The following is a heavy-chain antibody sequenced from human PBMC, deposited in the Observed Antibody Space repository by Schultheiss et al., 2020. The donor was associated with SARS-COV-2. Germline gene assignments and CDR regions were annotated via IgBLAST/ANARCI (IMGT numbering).Heavy chain of an antibody. Sequence: ETLSLTCTVSGDSISSDGDYWNWIRQPPGKGLEWVSSISSSSSYIYYADSVKGRFTISRDNAKNSLYLQMNSLRDEDTAVYYCARGLGATTSGYWGQGTLVTVSS. CDR1: GDSISSDGDY. CDR3: ARGLGATTSGY. V-gene: IGHV3-21*01. D-gene: IGHD1-26*01. CDR2: ISSSSSYI. J-gene: IGHJ4*02.